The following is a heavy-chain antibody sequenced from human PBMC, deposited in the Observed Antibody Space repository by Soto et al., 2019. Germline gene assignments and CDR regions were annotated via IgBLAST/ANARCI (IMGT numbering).Heavy chain of an antibody. CDR1: GGSFSGYY. CDR3: ARGRFWSGYDMGWWFDP. D-gene: IGHD3-3*01. CDR2: INHSGST. J-gene: IGHJ5*02. Sequence: SETLSLTCAVYGGSFSGYYWRWIRQPPGKGLEWIGEINHSGSTNYNPSLKSRVTISVDTSKNQLSLKLSSVTAADTAVYYCARGRFWSGYDMGWWFDPWGQGTLVT. V-gene: IGHV4-34*01.